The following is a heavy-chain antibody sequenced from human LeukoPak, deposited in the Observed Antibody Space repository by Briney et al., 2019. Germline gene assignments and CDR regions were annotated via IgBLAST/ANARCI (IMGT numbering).Heavy chain of an antibody. J-gene: IGHJ6*03. CDR2: IYYSGST. CDR1: GGSITTYY. D-gene: IGHD3-9*01. Sequence: PSETLSLTCTVSGGSITTYYWSWIRQPPEKELEWIGYIYYSGSTNYSPSLKSRVTISVDTSKNQFSLKLSSVTAADTAVYYCARDRGSERYFDWLLSSAGYYYYMDVWGKGTTVTISS. V-gene: IGHV4-59*12. CDR3: ARDRGSERYFDWLLSSAGYYYYMDV.